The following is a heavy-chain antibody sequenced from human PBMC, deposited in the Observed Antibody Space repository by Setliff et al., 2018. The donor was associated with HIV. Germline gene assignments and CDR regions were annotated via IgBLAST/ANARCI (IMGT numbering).Heavy chain of an antibody. J-gene: IGHJ3*02. CDR1: GYTFTSYY. CDR2: INPSGGST. V-gene: IGHV1-46*01. Sequence: ASVKVSCKASGYTFTSYYMHWVRQAPGQGLEWMGIINPSGGSTSYAQKFQGRVTMTRGTSTSTVYMELSSLRSEDTAVYYCARARRITMIVDAFDIWGQGTMVTV. CDR3: ARARRITMIVDAFDI. D-gene: IGHD3-22*01.